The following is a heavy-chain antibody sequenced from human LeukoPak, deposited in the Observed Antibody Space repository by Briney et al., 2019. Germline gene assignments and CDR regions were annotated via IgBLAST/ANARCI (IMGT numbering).Heavy chain of an antibody. CDR2: TSDRGDYT. CDR3: AKKAQYNGNYPLDY. V-gene: IGHV3-23*01. D-gene: IGHD1-26*01. CDR1: GFTFTSYS. Sequence: PWGSLRLSCAASGFTFTSYSMSWVRQAPGKGLEWVSGTSDRGDYTYYADSVKGRFTISRDNSKNTLYLQMNSLRAEDRALYFCAKKAQYNGNYPLDYWGQGTLVTVSS. J-gene: IGHJ4*02.